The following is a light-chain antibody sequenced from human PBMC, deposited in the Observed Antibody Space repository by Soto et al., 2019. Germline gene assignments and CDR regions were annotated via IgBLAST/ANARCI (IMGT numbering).Light chain of an antibody. V-gene: IGKV1-27*01. Sequence: DLQMTQSPSSLSASVGDRVTITCRASQEFRNYLAWYQQKPGKVPELLIYAASTLHSGVSSRFSGSGSGTEFTLTISSLQPEDVATYYCQKYDSAPFTFGPGTKWISN. CDR3: QKYDSAPFT. J-gene: IGKJ3*01. CDR2: AAS. CDR1: QEFRNY.